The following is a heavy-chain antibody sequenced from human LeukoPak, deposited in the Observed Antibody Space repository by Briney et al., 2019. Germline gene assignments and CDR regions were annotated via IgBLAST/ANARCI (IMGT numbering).Heavy chain of an antibody. J-gene: IGHJ4*02. Sequence: GVLRLSCAASGFTFSSYGMSWVRQAPGKGLEWVSAISGSGGSTYYADSVKGRFTISRDNSKNTLYLQMNSLRAEDTALYYCVKTYYYDSSGPSIYYFDYWGQGTLVTVSS. CDR1: GFTFSSYG. V-gene: IGHV3-23*01. D-gene: IGHD3-22*01. CDR3: VKTYYYDSSGPSIYYFDY. CDR2: ISGSGGST.